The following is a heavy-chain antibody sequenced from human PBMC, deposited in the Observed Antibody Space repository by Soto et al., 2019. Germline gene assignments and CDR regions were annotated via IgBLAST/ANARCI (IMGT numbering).Heavy chain of an antibody. D-gene: IGHD2-2*01. V-gene: IGHV4-61*01. Sequence: QVQLQESGPGLVKPSETLSLTCTVSGGSVSSGSYYWSWIRQPPGKGLEWIGYIYYSGSTNYNPSLKSRVTKSVDTSKNQVSLKLSSVTAADTAVYYGARDTGPAAIASYYYDGMDVWGQGTTVTVSS. CDR3: ARDTGPAAIASYYYDGMDV. CDR2: IYYSGST. J-gene: IGHJ6*02. CDR1: GGSVSSGSYY.